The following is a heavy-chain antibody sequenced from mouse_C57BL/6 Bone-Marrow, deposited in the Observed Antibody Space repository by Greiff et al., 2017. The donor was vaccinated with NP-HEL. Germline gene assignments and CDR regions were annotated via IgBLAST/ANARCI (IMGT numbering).Heavy chain of an antibody. Sequence: EVMLVESGGGLVKPGGSLKLSCAASGFTFSSYAMSWVRQTPEKRLEWVATISDGGSYTYYPDNVKGRFTISRDNAKNNLYLQMCHLKSEDTAMDYCARDYYVSPWVAYWGQGTLVTVSA. CDR1: GFTFSSYA. CDR3: ARDYYVSPWVAY. J-gene: IGHJ3*01. D-gene: IGHD1-1*01. CDR2: ISDGGSYT. V-gene: IGHV5-4*03.